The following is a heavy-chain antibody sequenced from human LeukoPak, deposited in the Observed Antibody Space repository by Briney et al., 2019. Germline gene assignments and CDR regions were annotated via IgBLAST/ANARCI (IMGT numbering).Heavy chain of an antibody. CDR1: GYTFTGYY. Sequence: GASVKVSCKASGYTFTGYYMHWVRQAPGQGLEWMGWINPNSGGTNYAQKFQGRVTMTRDTSISTAYMELSRLRSDDTAVYYCAREYGDPVMGYYYYMDVWGKGTTVTISS. V-gene: IGHV1-2*02. J-gene: IGHJ6*03. D-gene: IGHD4-17*01. CDR3: AREYGDPVMGYYYYMDV. CDR2: INPNSGGT.